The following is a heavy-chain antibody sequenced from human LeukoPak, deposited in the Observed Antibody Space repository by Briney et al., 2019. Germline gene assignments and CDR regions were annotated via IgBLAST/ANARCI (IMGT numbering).Heavy chain of an antibody. CDR2: FDPEDGET. J-gene: IGHJ4*02. CDR3: ATVTYDSSGYYIPLDY. D-gene: IGHD3-22*01. Sequence: ASVEVSCKVSGYTLTELSMHWVRQAPGKGLEWMGGFDPEDGETIYAQKFQGRVTMTEDTSTDTAYMELSSLRSEDTAVYYCATVTYDSSGYYIPLDYWGQGTLVTVSS. CDR1: GYTLTELS. V-gene: IGHV1-24*01.